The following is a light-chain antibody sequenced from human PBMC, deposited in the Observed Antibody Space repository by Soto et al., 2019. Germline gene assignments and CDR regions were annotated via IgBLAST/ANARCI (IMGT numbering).Light chain of an antibody. Sequence: EIVMTQSPATLSVSPGERATVSCRASQSVSSNLAWYQQKPGQAPRPLIYGASTRATGIPARFSGSGSGTEFTLTIGSLQSEDFAVYYGQQYNNWPRTFGEGTKLEIK. CDR3: QQYNNWPRT. CDR1: QSVSSN. J-gene: IGKJ2*01. V-gene: IGKV3-15*01. CDR2: GAS.